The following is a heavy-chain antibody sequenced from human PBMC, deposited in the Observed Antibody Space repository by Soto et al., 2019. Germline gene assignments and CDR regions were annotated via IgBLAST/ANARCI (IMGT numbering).Heavy chain of an antibody. V-gene: IGHV1-69*12. CDR3: ASPPTTGNSYYYGMDV. Sequence: QVQLVQSGAEVKKPGSSVKVSCKASGGTFSSYAISWVRQAPGQGLEWMGGIIPIFGTANYAQKFQGRVTITADESTSTAYMDLSSLRSEDPAVYYCASPPTTGNSYYYGMDVWGQGTTVTVSS. CDR1: GGTFSSYA. J-gene: IGHJ6*02. D-gene: IGHD4-17*01. CDR2: IIPIFGTA.